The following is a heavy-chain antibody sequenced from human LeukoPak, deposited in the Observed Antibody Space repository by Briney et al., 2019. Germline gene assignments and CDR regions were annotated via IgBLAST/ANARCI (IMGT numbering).Heavy chain of an antibody. CDR2: INPSGGST. J-gene: IGHJ4*02. CDR3: ARTYSSSDEFDY. CDR1: GYTFTSYY. Sequence: RASVKVSFKASGYTFTSYYIHWVRQAPGQGLEWMGIINPSGGSTTYAQKFQGRVAMTRDTSTSRVYMEVSSLRSEDTAVYYCARTYSSSDEFDYWGQGTLVTVSS. V-gene: IGHV1-46*01. D-gene: IGHD6-13*01.